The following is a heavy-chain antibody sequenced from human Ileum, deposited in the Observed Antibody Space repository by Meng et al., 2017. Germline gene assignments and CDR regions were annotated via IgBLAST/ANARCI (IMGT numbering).Heavy chain of an antibody. CDR1: GVSFSANY. V-gene: IGHV4-34*01. CDR3: AKERYDN. Sequence: QVQLQQLGAGLLKPSETLSLTCVVYGVSFSANYWTWICQPPGKGLEWIGEINHNGNTNYKPSLKSRVTISVDMSKKQFSLRLNTVTAAVTGVYYCAKERYDNWGQGTLVTVSS. J-gene: IGHJ4*02. CDR2: INHNGNT.